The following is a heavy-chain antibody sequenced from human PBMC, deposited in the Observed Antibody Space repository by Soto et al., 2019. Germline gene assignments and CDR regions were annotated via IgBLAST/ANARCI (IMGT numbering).Heavy chain of an antibody. CDR2: IYYSGST. CDR3: ARHNYDSSGYYHYYYGMDV. D-gene: IGHD3-22*01. Sequence: PSETLSLTCTVSGGSIXXXXXXXXXXXXXKGLEWIGYIYYSGSTNYNPSLKSRVTISVDTSKNQFSLKLSSVTAADTAVYYCARHNYDSSGYYHYYYGMDVWGQGTTVTVSS. J-gene: IGHJ6*02. CDR1: GGSIXXXX. V-gene: IGHV4-59*08.